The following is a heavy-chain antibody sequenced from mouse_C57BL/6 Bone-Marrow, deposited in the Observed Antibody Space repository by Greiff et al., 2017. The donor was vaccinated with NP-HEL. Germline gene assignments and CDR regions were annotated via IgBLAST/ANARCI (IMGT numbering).Heavy chain of an antibody. CDR3: ARRDYGRSYAWFAY. CDR1: GFTFSDYY. D-gene: IGHD1-1*01. Sequence: EVQLVESGGGLVQPGGSLKLSCAASGFTFSDYYMYWVRQTPEKRLEWVAYISNGGGSLYYPDTVKGRFTISRDNAKNTLYLQMSRLKSEDTAMYYCARRDYGRSYAWFAYWGQGTLVTVSA. V-gene: IGHV5-12*01. CDR2: ISNGGGSL. J-gene: IGHJ3*01.